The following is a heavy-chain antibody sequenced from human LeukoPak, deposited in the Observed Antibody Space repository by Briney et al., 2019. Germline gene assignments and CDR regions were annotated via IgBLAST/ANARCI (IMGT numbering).Heavy chain of an antibody. D-gene: IGHD5-24*01. CDR1: GYTLTELS. CDR2: FDPEDGET. CDR3: ATTGITSSRDGYVGAFDI. J-gene: IGHJ3*02. Sequence: ASVKVSCKVSGYTLTELSMHGVRQAPGKGLEWMGGFDPEDGETIYAQKFQGRVTMTEDTSTDTAYMELSSLRSEDKAVYYCATTGITSSRDGYVGAFDIWGQGTMVTVSS. V-gene: IGHV1-24*01.